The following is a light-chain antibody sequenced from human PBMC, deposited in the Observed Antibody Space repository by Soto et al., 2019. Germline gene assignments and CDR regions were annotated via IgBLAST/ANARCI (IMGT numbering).Light chain of an antibody. Sequence: ENVLTQSPGTLSLSPGERATLSCRASQSVTSNYLAWYQQKPGQAPSLFIYGTSSRATGIPDRFSGSGSGTDFTLTISRLEPEDFAVYYCQQYDSSHLTFGGGTKVEIK. CDR2: GTS. V-gene: IGKV3-20*01. J-gene: IGKJ4*01. CDR1: QSVTSNY. CDR3: QQYDSSHLT.